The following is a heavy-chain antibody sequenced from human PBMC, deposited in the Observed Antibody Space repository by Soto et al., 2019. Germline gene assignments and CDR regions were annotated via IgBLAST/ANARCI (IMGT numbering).Heavy chain of an antibody. V-gene: IGHV3-48*03. CDR1: GFTFSSYE. J-gene: IGHJ3*02. CDR2: ISSSGSTI. D-gene: IGHD5-18*01. Sequence: EVQLVESGGGLVQPGGSLRLSCAASGFTFSSYEMNWVRQAPGKGLEWVSYISSSGSTIYYADSVKGRFTISRDNAKNSLYLQMNSLRAEDTAVYYCARARRGVGYSYGDDAFDIWGQGTMVTVSS. CDR3: ARARRGVGYSYGDDAFDI.